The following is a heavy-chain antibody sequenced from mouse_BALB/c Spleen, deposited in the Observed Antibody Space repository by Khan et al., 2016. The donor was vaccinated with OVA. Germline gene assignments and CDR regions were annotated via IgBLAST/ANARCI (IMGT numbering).Heavy chain of an antibody. CDR2: ISSGGST. Sequence: EVELVESGGGLVKPGGSLKLSCAASGFTFSSYAMSWVRQTPEKRLEWVASISSGGSTYYPDSVKGRFTISRDNARNILYLQMSSLRSEDTAMNYCARGYDYDYWGQGTTLTVSS. J-gene: IGHJ2*01. D-gene: IGHD2-4*01. CDR1: GFTFSSYA. V-gene: IGHV5-6-5*01. CDR3: ARGYDYDY.